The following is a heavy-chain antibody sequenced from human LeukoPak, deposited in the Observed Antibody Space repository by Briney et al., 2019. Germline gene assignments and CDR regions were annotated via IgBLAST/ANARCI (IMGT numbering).Heavy chain of an antibody. J-gene: IGHJ4*02. CDR3: ARGFSTGDIVVVVAATVETNFDY. CDR2: INHSGST. CDR1: GGSISSYY. Sequence: PSETLSLTCTVSGGSISSYYWSWIRQPPGKGLEWIGEINHSGSTNYNPSLKSRVTISVDTSKNQFSLKLSSVTAADTAVYYCARGFSTGDIVVVVAATVETNFDYWGQGTLVTVSS. D-gene: IGHD2-15*01. V-gene: IGHV4-34*01.